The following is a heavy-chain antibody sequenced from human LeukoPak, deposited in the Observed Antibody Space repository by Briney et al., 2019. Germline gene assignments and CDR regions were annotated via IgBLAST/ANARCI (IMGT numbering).Heavy chain of an antibody. V-gene: IGHV1-46*01. D-gene: IGHD3-3*01. J-gene: IGHJ4*02. CDR3: ARGFGPPSYYDFWSGYYHSRYFDY. CDR2: IIPSGGST. CDR1: GYTFTSYY. Sequence: ASVKVSCKASGYTFTSYYMHWVRQAPGQGLEWMGIIIPSGGSTSYAQKFQGRVTMTRDMSTSTVYMELSSLRSEDTAVYYCARGFGPPSYYDFWSGYYHSRYFDYWGQGTLVTVSS.